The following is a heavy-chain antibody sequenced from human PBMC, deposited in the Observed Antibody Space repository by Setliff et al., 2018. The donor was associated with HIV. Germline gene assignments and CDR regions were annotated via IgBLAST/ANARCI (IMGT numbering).Heavy chain of an antibody. CDR1: GGSITSNNYY. CDR2: VDYSGDT. J-gene: IGHJ3*01. CDR3: TRGPGGTVPKPLEAFDV. Sequence: KTSETLSLTFTVSGGSITSNNYYWSWIRQPPGKGLEWIGYVDYSGDTEYNPSLQSRATISRDPSKSQVSLNLNSATAADTAVYYCTRGPGGTVPKPLEAFDVWGRGAVVTVSS. V-gene: IGHV4-61*01. D-gene: IGHD1-7*01.